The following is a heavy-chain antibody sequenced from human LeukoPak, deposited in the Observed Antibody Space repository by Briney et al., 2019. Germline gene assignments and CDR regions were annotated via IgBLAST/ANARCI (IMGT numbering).Heavy chain of an antibody. CDR3: ARKGVAMGYSSRRAFDI. D-gene: IGHD6-13*01. Sequence: PSETLSLTCTVSGGSISSYYWSWIRQPPGKGLEWIGYIYYSGSTNYNPSLKSRVTISVDTSKNQFSLKLSSVTAADTAVYYCARKGVAMGYSSRRAFDIWGQGTMVTVSS. CDR2: IYYSGST. V-gene: IGHV4-59*01. CDR1: GGSISSYY. J-gene: IGHJ3*02.